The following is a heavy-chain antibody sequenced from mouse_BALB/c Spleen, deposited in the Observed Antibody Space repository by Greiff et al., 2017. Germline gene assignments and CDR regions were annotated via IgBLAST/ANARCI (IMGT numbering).Heavy chain of an antibody. CDR1: GFTFSSYA. CDR3: ARGGTTVVAFYWYFDV. V-gene: IGHV5-6-5*01. CDR2: ISSGGST. J-gene: IGHJ1*01. D-gene: IGHD1-1*01. Sequence: VQLKESGGGLVKPGGSLKLSCAASGFTFSSYAMSWVRQTPEKRLEWVASISSGGSTYYPDSVKGRFTISRDNARNILYLQMSSLRSEDTAMYYCARGGTTVVAFYWYFDVWGAGTTVTVSS.